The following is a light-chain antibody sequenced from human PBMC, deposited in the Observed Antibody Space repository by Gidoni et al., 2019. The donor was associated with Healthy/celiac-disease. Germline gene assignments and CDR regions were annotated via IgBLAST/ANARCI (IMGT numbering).Light chain of an antibody. CDR2: LGS. CDR1: KSLLHSNGYNY. CDR3: MQALQTPRT. Sequence: DIVMTQSLLSLPVPPGEPASISCRSSKSLLHSNGYNYLDWYLQKPGQSPQLLIYLGSNRASGVPDRFSGSGSGTDFTLKISRVGAENVGVYYCMQALQTPRTFGKGTKVEIK. V-gene: IGKV2-28*01. J-gene: IGKJ1*01.